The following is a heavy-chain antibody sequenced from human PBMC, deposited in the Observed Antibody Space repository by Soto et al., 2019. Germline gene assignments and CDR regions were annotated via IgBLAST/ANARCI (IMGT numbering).Heavy chain of an antibody. CDR2: INTGGNT. D-gene: IGHD7-27*01. J-gene: IGHJ4*02. CDR3: AGSSGDYIESREFDY. V-gene: IGHV3-66*01. CDR1: GFTVSSHY. Sequence: EVQLVESGGGMVQPGESLRLSCAASGFTVSSHYMNWVRQAPGKGLEWVSLINTGGNTHYADSVEGRFTIFRDNSKNTLFLQMNSLRADDTAVYYCAGSSGDYIESREFDYWGQGTLVTVSS.